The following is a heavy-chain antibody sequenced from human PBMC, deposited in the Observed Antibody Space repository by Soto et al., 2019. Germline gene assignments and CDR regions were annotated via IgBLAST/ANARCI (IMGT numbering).Heavy chain of an antibody. CDR2: ISSNSDTI. CDR3: ANDMKWGGMTTIHYFDS. D-gene: IGHD4-17*01. Sequence: EVQLVESGGGLVQPGRSLRLSCVASGFTADDYALHWVRQAPGKGLEWVSGISSNSDTIHYADSVKGRFTISRDNAKNSLCLQMNSLRPEDTAVYYCANDMKWGGMTTIHYFDSWGQGTLVTVSS. CDR1: GFTADDYA. J-gene: IGHJ4*02. V-gene: IGHV3-9*02.